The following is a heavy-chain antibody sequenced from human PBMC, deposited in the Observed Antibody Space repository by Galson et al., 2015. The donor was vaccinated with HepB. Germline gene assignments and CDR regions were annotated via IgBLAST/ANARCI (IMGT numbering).Heavy chain of an antibody. CDR2: INPNSGGT. D-gene: IGHD3-22*01. V-gene: IGHV1-2*04. J-gene: IGHJ6*02. CDR1: GYTFTGYY. Sequence: SVKVSCKASGYTFTGYYMHWVRQAPGQGLEWMGWINPNSGGTNYAQKFQGWVTMTRDTSISTAYMELSRLRSDDTAVYYCARGDSSGSNYYYYGMDVWGQGTTVTVSS. CDR3: ARGDSSGSNYYYYGMDV.